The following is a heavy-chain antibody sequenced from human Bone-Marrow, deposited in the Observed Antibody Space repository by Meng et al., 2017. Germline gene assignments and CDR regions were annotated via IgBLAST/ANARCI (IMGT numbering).Heavy chain of an antibody. CDR3: ARERGYYYGSGRPTYYYYYGMDV. V-gene: IGHV4-34*01. Sequence: SETLSLTCAVYGGSFSGYYWSWIRQPPGKGLEWIGEINHSGSTNYNPSLKSRVTISVDTSKNQFSLKLSSVTAADTAVYYCARERGYYYGSGRPTYYYYYGMDVWGQGTTVTVSS. CDR2: INHSGST. J-gene: IGHJ6*02. CDR1: GGSFSGYY. D-gene: IGHD3-10*01.